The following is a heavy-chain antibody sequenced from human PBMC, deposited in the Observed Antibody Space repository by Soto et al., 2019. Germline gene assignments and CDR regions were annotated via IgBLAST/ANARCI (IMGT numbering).Heavy chain of an antibody. Sequence: LSLTCSVSGGSITSYYWSWIRQPPGKGLEWIANIHYSGTTNYNPSLASRVTVSVDTSKNQFSLKLTSVTAADRAIYYCARYNSYAIDYWGRGTLVTVSS. D-gene: IGHD2-2*01. CDR1: GGSITSYY. J-gene: IGHJ4*02. CDR3: ARYNSYAIDY. CDR2: IHYSGTT. V-gene: IGHV4-59*01.